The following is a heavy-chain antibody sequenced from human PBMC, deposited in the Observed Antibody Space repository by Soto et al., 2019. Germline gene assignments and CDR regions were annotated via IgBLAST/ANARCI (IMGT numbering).Heavy chain of an antibody. CDR3: AKEYSSSSAGGY. Sequence: WWSLRLSCSASGFTFSSYAMSWFRQAPGKGLEWVSAISGSGGSTYYADSVKGRFTISRDNSKNTLYLQMNSLRAEDTAVYYCAKEYSSSSAGGYWGQGTLVTVSS. CDR1: GFTFSSYA. J-gene: IGHJ4*02. V-gene: IGHV3-23*01. CDR2: ISGSGGST. D-gene: IGHD6-6*01.